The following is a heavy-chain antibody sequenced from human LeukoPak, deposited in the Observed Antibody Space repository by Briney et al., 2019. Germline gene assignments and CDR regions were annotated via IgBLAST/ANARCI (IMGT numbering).Heavy chain of an antibody. Sequence: PGGALLLSCAAPPLTFSSYSMTSVPQAPAKGLEWISSFSSSNSPISYADSVNGRFPVPIDNPKQSLYLQMNSLRDEDTAVYYCARDPSTTAHYFDYWGQGTLVTVSS. V-gene: IGHV3-48*02. J-gene: IGHJ4*02. CDR2: FSSSNSPI. CDR3: ARDPSTTAHYFDY. CDR1: PLTFSSYS. D-gene: IGHD2/OR15-2a*01.